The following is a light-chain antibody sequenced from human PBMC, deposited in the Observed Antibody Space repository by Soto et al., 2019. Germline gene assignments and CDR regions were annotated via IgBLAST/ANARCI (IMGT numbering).Light chain of an antibody. J-gene: IGLJ2*01. Sequence: QPVLAQPASVSGSPGQSITISCTGTSSDVGGYKYVSWYQQHPGKAPNLMIYDVSHRPSGVSTRFSGSKSANTASLTISGLQAEDEADYYCSSYTTSSTLVFGGGTKVTVL. V-gene: IGLV2-14*01. CDR2: DVS. CDR1: SSDVGGYKY. CDR3: SSYTTSSTLV.